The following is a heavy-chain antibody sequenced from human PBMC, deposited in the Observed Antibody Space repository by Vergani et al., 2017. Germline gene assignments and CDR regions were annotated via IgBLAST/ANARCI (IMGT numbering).Heavy chain of an antibody. CDR1: GFTFSSYS. D-gene: IGHD2-15*01. J-gene: IGHJ4*02. V-gene: IGHV3-21*01. CDR2: ISSSSSYI. CDR3: ARALRQPDIVVVVAAYYFDY. Sequence: EVQLVESGGGLVKPGGSLRLSCAASGFTFSSYSMNWVRQAPGKGLEWVSSISSSSSYIYYADSVKGRFTISRDNAKNSLYLQMNSLRAEDTAVYYCARALRQPDIVVVVAAYYFDYWGQGTLVTVSS.